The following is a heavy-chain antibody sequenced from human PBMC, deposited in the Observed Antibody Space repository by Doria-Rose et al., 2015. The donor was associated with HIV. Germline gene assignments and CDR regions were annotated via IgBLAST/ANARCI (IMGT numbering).Heavy chain of an antibody. V-gene: IGHV2-26*01. D-gene: IGHD6-13*01. Sequence: QVTLKESGPVLVKPTETPTLTCTVSGVSLSSPGMGVSWIRQPPGKALEWLANIFSDDERSYKTSLKSRLTISRGTSKSQVVLTMTDMDPVDTATYYCARIKSSRWYHKYYFDFWGQGTLVIVSA. CDR3: ARIKSSRWYHKYYFDF. J-gene: IGHJ4*02. CDR2: IFSDDER. CDR1: GVSLSSPGMG.